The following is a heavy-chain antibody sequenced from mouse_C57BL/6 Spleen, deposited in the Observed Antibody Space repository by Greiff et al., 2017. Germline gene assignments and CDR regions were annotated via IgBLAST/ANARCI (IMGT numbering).Heavy chain of an antibody. V-gene: IGHV3-6*01. CDR2: ISYDGSN. CDR3: ARAPYGYWYFDV. D-gene: IGHD1-1*01. J-gene: IGHJ1*03. CDR1: GYSITSGYY. Sequence: EVKLMESGPGLVKPSQSLSLTCSVTGYSITSGYYWNWIRQFPGNKLEWMGYISYDGSNNYNPSLKNRISITRDTSKNQFFLKLNSVTTEDTATYYCARAPYGYWYFDVWGTGTTVTVSS.